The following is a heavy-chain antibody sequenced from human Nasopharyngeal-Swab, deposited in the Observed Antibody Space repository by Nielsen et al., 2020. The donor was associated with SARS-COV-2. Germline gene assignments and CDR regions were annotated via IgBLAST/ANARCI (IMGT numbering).Heavy chain of an antibody. J-gene: IGHJ6*02. CDR3: AGRVRGWYYGMDV. V-gene: IGHV4-4*02. CDR2: IYHSGST. Sequence: SETLSLTCAVSGGSISSSNWWSWVRQPPGKGLEWIGEIYHSGSTNYNPSLKSRVTISVDKSKNQFSLKLSSVTAADTAVYYCAGRVRGWYYGMDVWGQGTTVTVSS. D-gene: IGHD6-19*01. CDR1: GGSISSSNW.